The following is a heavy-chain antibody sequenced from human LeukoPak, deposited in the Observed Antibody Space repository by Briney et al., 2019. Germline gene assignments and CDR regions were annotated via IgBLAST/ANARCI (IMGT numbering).Heavy chain of an antibody. J-gene: IGHJ4*02. Sequence: PSQTPSLTRALSGDDLSTNKATSDWVRQSPSRGLEWLVRTYYRSQWYNDYAVSVKSRITITPDTSTNQFSLHLNSVTPDDTAVYYCVRLVGNSWLDYWGQGTLVTVSS. D-gene: IGHD6-13*01. CDR3: VRLVGNSWLDY. V-gene: IGHV6-1*01. CDR2: TYYRSQWYN. CDR1: GDDLSTNKAT.